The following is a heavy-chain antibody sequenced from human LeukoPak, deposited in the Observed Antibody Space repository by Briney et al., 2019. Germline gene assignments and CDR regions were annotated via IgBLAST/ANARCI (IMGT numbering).Heavy chain of an antibody. V-gene: IGHV4-34*01. Sequence: PSETLSLTCVVSGGSFSGHYWSWIRQPPGKGLEWIGEVTHIGSVNYNPSLESRVTISVDTSKNHFSLKLSSVTAADTAVYYCARGNRRLAYYGSGARLPFDHWGQGTLVTVSS. CDR1: GGSFSGHY. CDR2: VTHIGSV. D-gene: IGHD3-10*01. CDR3: ARGNRRLAYYGSGARLPFDH. J-gene: IGHJ4*02.